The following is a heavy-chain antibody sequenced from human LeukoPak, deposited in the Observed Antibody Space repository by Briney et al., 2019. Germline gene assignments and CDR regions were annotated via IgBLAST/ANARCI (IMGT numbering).Heavy chain of an antibody. V-gene: IGHV3-66*01. J-gene: IGHJ4*02. CDR1: GFTVSSNY. Sequence: GGSLRLSCAASGFTVSSNYMSWVRQAPGKGLEWVSVIYSGGTTYYADSVKGRFTISRDNSKNTLYLQMGSLRAEDMAVYYCARGSKIGSSWPFDYWGQGTLVTVSS. CDR3: ARGSKIGSSWPFDY. D-gene: IGHD6-13*01. CDR2: IYSGGTT.